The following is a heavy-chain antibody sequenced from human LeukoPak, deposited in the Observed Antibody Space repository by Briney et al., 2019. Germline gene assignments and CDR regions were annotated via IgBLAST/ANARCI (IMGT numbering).Heavy chain of an antibody. D-gene: IGHD1-26*01. CDR3: ARAWSWELPFLDI. V-gene: IGHV3-53*04. Sequence: GGSLRLSCAASGFTVSSDYMSWVRQAPGKGLEWVSVIYSGGSTYYADSVKGRFTISRHNSKNTLYLQMNSLRAEDTAVYYCARAWSWELPFLDIWGQGTMVTVSS. J-gene: IGHJ3*02. CDR1: GFTVSSDY. CDR2: IYSGGST.